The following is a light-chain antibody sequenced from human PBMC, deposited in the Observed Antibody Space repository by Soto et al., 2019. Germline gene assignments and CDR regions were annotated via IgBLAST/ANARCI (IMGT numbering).Light chain of an antibody. V-gene: IGLV1-40*01. J-gene: IGLJ2*01. CDR2: GNS. CDR3: QSFDSSLSVV. Sequence: QSVLAQPPSVSGAPGQRVTISCTGSNSNIGADVHWYQHLPGTAPKLLIYGNSNRPSGVPDRFSGSKSGTSASLAITGLQDVDEADYYCQSFDSSLSVVFGGGTKLTVL. CDR1: NSNIGAD.